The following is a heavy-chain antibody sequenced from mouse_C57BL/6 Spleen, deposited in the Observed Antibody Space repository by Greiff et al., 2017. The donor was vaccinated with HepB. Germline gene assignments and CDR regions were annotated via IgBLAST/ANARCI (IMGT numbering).Heavy chain of an antibody. J-gene: IGHJ1*03. CDR3: ARQVITTVVDWYFDV. D-gene: IGHD1-1*01. Sequence: EVQLVESGGDLVKPGGSLKLSCAASGFTFSSYGMSWVRQTPDQRLEWVATISSGGIYTYYPDSVKGRFTISRDNAKNTLYLQMSSLKSEDTAMYYCARQVITTVVDWYFDVWGTGTTVTVSS. CDR1: GFTFSSYG. CDR2: ISSGGIYT. V-gene: IGHV5-6*01.